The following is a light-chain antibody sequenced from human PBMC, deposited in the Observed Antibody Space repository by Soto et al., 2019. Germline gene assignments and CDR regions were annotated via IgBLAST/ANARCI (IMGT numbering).Light chain of an antibody. CDR1: SNDVGNYNY. CDR2: DVR. CDR3: SSFAGTITAYV. V-gene: IGLV2-8*01. Sequence: QSVLTQPPSASGSPGQSVTISCPGSSNDVGNYNYVSWYQQHPGKAPKLMIYDVRKRPSGVPDRFSGSKSGNTASLTVSGLQAGVEANYLWSSFAGTITAYVFGTGA. J-gene: IGLJ1*01.